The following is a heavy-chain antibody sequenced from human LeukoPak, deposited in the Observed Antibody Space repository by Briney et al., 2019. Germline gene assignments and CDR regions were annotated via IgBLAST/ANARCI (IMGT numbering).Heavy chain of an antibody. J-gene: IGHJ4*02. V-gene: IGHV3-21*01. Sequence: GGSLRLSCAASGFTFRSYSMTWVRQAPGKGLEWVSSISSSSSYIYYADSVKGRFTISRDNAKNSLYLQMNSLRAEDTAVYYCARDESPETKYYDFWSGSDYWGQGTLVTVSS. CDR1: GFTFRSYS. CDR2: ISSSSSYI. CDR3: ARDESPETKYYDFWSGSDY. D-gene: IGHD3-3*01.